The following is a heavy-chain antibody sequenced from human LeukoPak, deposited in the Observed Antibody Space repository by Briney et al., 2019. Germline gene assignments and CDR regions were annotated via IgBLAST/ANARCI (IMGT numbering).Heavy chain of an antibody. CDR1: SGSISSSDYY. CDR3: ARQSIAVAGRHFDL. J-gene: IGHJ2*01. Sequence: PSETLSLTCTVSSGSISSSDYYWGWIRQPPGKGLEWFGSVSYSGSVYYNPSLKSRVIISVDTCKTQFSLKLSSVTAVNSAVYYCARQSIAVAGRHFDLWGRGTLVTVSS. D-gene: IGHD6-19*01. V-gene: IGHV4-39*01. CDR2: VSYSGSV.